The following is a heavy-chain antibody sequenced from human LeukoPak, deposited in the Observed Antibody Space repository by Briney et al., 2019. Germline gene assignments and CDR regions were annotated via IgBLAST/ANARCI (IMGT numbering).Heavy chain of an antibody. CDR1: GGSISSSSYY. CDR2: IYYSGST. D-gene: IGHD6-19*01. V-gene: IGHV4-39*01. CDR3: ARACSSGWYVPERYNWFDP. Sequence: SETLSLTCTVSGGSISSSSYYWGWIRQPPGKGLEWIGSIYYSGSTYYNPSLKSRVTISVDTSKNQFSLKLVSVTAADTAVYYCARACSSGWYVPERYNWFDPWGQGTLVTVSS. J-gene: IGHJ5*02.